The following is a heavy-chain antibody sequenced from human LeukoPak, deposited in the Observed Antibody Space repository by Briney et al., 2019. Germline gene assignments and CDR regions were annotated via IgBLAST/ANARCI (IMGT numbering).Heavy chain of an antibody. CDR2: ISGYNGNT. J-gene: IGHJ3*02. CDR3: ARGTHRTSDAFDI. CDR1: GYTFTSYG. V-gene: IGHV1-18*01. D-gene: IGHD1-1*01. Sequence: ASVKVSCKASGYTFTSYGINWVRQAPGQGLEWMGWISGYNGNTNYAQKPQGGVTMTTDTSTSTAYMELRSLRSDDTAVYYCARGTHRTSDAFDIWGQGTMVTVSS.